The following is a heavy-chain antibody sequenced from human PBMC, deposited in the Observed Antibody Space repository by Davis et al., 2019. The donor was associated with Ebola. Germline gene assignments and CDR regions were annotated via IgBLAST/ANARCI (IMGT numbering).Heavy chain of an antibody. CDR1: GFTFGDYD. J-gene: IGHJ1*01. Sequence: GESLKISCIASGFTFGDYDMNWVRQAPGKGLEWVSYISSSSSTIYYADSVKGRFTISRDNAKNSLYLQMNSLRDEDTAVYYCARESPPRGYNLRYWGQGTLVTVSS. CDR3: ARESPPRGYNLRY. V-gene: IGHV3-48*02. D-gene: IGHD5-18*01. CDR2: ISSSSSTI.